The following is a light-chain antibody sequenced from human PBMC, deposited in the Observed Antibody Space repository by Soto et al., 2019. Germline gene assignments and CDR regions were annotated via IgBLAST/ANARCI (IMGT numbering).Light chain of an antibody. Sequence: EIVLTQSPGTLSLSPGERATLSCRASQSVSSNYLAWYQQKPGQAPRLLIYGASNRASGIPDRFSGGASGTGFTLTINRLEPEDFAVHFCHQYGGSPPFTFGQGTKVVIK. CDR2: GAS. V-gene: IGKV3-20*01. CDR3: HQYGGSPPFT. J-gene: IGKJ2*01. CDR1: QSVSSNY.